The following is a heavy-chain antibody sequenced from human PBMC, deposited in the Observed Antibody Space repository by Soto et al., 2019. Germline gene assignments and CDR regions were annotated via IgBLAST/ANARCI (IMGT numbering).Heavy chain of an antibody. CDR3: TDGRTASCLFDY. V-gene: IGHV2-5*02. J-gene: IGHJ4*02. CDR2: IYWDDDK. D-gene: IGHD5-18*01. CDR1: GFSLSTSGVG. Sequence: ITLKESGPTLVKPTQTLTLTCTFSGFSLSTSGVGVGWIRQPPGKALEWLALIYWDDDKRYSPSLKSRLTLTKDTSRNQVVLTMTNMDPVDTATYYCTDGRTASCLFDYYSQGTLVTVSS.